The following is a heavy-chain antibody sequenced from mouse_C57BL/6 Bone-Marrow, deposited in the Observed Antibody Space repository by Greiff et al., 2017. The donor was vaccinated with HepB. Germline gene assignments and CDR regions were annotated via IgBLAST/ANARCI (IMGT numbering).Heavy chain of an antibody. CDR2: IYPGSGST. V-gene: IGHV1-55*01. CDR3: ARDGNYLYAMDY. CDR1: GYTFTSYW. Sequence: VQLQQSGAELVKPGASVKMSCKASGYTFTSYWITWVKQRPGQGLEWIGDIYPGSGSTNYNEKFKSKATLTVDTSSSTAYMQLSSLTSEDSAVYYCARDGNYLYAMDYWGQGTSVTVSS. D-gene: IGHD2-1*01. J-gene: IGHJ4*01.